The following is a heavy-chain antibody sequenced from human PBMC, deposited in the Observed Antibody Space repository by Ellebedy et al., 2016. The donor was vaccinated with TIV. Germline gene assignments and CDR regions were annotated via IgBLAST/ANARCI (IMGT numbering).Heavy chain of an antibody. Sequence: SETLSLTCTVSGGSISSYYWSWIRQPPGKGLEWIGYIYYSGSTNYNPSLKSRVTISVDTSKNQFSLKLTSVTAADTAVYYCARNNYGDSYFDHWGQGTLVTVSS. CDR2: IYYSGST. CDR1: GGSISSYY. J-gene: IGHJ4*02. V-gene: IGHV4-59*08. D-gene: IGHD4-17*01. CDR3: ARNNYGDSYFDH.